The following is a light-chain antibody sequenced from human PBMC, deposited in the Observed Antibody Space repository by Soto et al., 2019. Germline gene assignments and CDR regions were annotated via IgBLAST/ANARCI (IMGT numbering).Light chain of an antibody. CDR1: SSDVGGYNF. V-gene: IGLV2-14*01. Sequence: QSALTQPASVSGSPGQSITISCTGTSSDVGGYNFVSWYQQHPGKGPKLMIYEVSNRPSGVSNRFSGSKSGNTASLTISGLQAEDEADYYCSSYTSRSTVVFGGGTKLTVL. CDR2: EVS. J-gene: IGLJ2*01. CDR3: SSYTSRSTVV.